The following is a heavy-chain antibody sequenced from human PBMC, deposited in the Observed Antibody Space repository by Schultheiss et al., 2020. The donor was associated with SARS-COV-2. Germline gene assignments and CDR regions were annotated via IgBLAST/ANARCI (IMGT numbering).Heavy chain of an antibody. J-gene: IGHJ6*02. D-gene: IGHD6-6*01. CDR2: ISYDGSNK. CDR3: AKGGGAARPNYYYYGMDV. Sequence: GGSLRLSCAASGLTFSSYGMHWVRQAPGKGLEWVAVISYDGSNKYYADSVKGRFTISRDNSKNTLYLQMNSLRAEDTAVYYCAKGGGAARPNYYYYGMDVLGRGATVTVSS. CDR1: GLTFSSYG. V-gene: IGHV3-30*18.